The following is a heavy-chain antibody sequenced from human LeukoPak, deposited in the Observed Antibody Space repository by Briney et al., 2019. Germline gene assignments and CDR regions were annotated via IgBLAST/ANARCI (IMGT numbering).Heavy chain of an antibody. J-gene: IGHJ4*02. CDR3: ARLWFGELSPLFDY. CDR2: IYYSGST. D-gene: IGHD3-10*01. Sequence: PSETLSLTCTVSGASISSGDYYWSWVRQPPGKGLEWIGYIYYSGSTYYNPSLKSRVTISVDTSKNQFSLKLSSVTAADTAVYYCARLWFGELSPLFDYWGQGTLVTVSS. V-gene: IGHV4-30-4*01. CDR1: GASISSGDYY.